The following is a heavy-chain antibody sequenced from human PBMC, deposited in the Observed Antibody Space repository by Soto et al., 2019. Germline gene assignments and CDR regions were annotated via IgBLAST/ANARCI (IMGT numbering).Heavy chain of an antibody. CDR2: INAGNGIT. V-gene: IGHV1-3*01. Sequence: GASVKVSCKASGYTFTTYAMHWVRQAPGQRPEWMGWINAGNGITKYSEKFQGRITITRDTSATTAYMELSSLSPEDTAVYYCARDGIRRGISGTPPGTVDAFDIWGQGTMVTVSS. CDR1: GYTFTTYA. CDR3: ARDGIRRGISGTPPGTVDAFDI. J-gene: IGHJ3*02. D-gene: IGHD1-7*01.